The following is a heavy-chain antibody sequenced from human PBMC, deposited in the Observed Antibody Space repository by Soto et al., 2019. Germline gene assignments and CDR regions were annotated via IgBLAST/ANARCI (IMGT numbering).Heavy chain of an antibody. D-gene: IGHD3-10*01. CDR2: INAGNGNT. CDR1: GYTFTNSA. CDR3: ARSAHYYGSGSYNWFDP. Sequence: GASVTVSCKASGYTFTNSAMHWVRQAPGQRLEWMGWINAGNGNTKYSQKFQGRVTITRDTSASTAYMELSSLRSEDTAVYYCARSAHYYGSGSYNWFDPWGQGTLVTVSS. V-gene: IGHV1-3*01. J-gene: IGHJ5*02.